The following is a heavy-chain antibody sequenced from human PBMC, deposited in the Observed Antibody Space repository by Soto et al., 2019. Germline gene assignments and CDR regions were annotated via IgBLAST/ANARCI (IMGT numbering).Heavy chain of an antibody. CDR2: IKQDGSEK. J-gene: IGHJ5*02. CDR3: ARSGYSGYVIHVVGWFDP. Sequence: EVQLVESGGGLVQPGGSLRLSCAASGFTFSSYWMSWVRQAPGKGLEWVANIKQDGSEKYYVDSVKGRFTISRDNTKNSLYLQMNSLRAEDTAVYYCARSGYSGYVIHVVGWFDPWGQGTLVTVSS. V-gene: IGHV3-7*04. D-gene: IGHD5-12*01. CDR1: GFTFSSYW.